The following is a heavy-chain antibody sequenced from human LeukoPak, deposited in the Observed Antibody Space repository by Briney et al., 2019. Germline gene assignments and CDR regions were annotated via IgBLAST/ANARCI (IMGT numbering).Heavy chain of an antibody. J-gene: IGHJ3*02. D-gene: IGHD3-10*01. CDR3: ARANRFGPYEAFDI. CDR2: IIPILGIA. V-gene: IGHV1-69*04. Sequence: SVKVSCKASGYTFTSYAISWVRQAPGQGLEWMGRIIPILGIANYAQKFQGRVTITADKSTSTAYMELSSLRSEDTAVYYCARANRFGPYEAFDIWGQGTMVTVSS. CDR1: GYTFTSYA.